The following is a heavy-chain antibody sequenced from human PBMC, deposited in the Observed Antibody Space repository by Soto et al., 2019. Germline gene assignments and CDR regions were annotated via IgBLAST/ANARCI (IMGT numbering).Heavy chain of an antibody. CDR1: SGSISSSNW. D-gene: IGHD5-12*01. CDR2: IYHSGST. Sequence: SETLSLTCAVSSGSISSSNWWSWVRQPPGKGLEWIGEIYHSGSTNYNPSLKSRVTISVDKSKNQFSLKLSSVTAADTAVYYCAREGALVATGFDYWGQGTLVTVSS. V-gene: IGHV4-4*02. CDR3: AREGALVATGFDY. J-gene: IGHJ4*02.